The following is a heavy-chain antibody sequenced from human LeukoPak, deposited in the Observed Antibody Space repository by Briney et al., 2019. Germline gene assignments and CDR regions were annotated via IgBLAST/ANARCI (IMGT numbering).Heavy chain of an antibody. J-gene: IGHJ6*03. CDR1: GFTFSSYS. CDR3: ARVREYQLLYPYYYYYYMDV. Sequence: GGSLRLSCAASGFTFSSYSMNGVRQAPGKGLEWVSSISSSSSYIYYADSVKGRFTISRDSAKNSLYLQMNSLRAEDTAVYYCARVREYQLLYPYYYYYYMDVWGKGTTVTVSS. D-gene: IGHD2-2*02. CDR2: ISSSSSYI. V-gene: IGHV3-21*01.